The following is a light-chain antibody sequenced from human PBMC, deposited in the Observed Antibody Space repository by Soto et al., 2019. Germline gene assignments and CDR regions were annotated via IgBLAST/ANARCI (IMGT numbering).Light chain of an antibody. Sequence: QLVLTQPASVSGSPGQSVTISCTGTSSDVGGYKYVSWHQQHPGKAPKLMIYEVSNRPSGVSTRFSGSKSGNTASLTISGLQAEDEADYYCSSYTSSSSLVVLGGGTKLTVL. CDR3: SSYTSSSSLVV. J-gene: IGLJ2*01. V-gene: IGLV2-14*01. CDR2: EVS. CDR1: SSDVGGYKY.